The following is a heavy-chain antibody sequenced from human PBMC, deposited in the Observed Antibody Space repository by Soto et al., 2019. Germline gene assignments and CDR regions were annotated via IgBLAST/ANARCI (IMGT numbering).Heavy chain of an antibody. V-gene: IGHV2-5*01. J-gene: IGHJ4*02. CDR2: LYWHDDS. CDR3: AHRYGFWTGYYFLSYFDY. CDR1: GFSLSASGEG. Sequence: QISLKESGPTLVKPTQTLTLTCTVSGFSLSASGEGVGWFRHPPGKDLEWLGILYWHDDSRYTRYSPSLNNRLTITEDTSTNQVVLTMTNMDPVDTATYFCAHRYGFWTGYYFLSYFDYWGQGTLVTVSS. D-gene: IGHD3-3*01.